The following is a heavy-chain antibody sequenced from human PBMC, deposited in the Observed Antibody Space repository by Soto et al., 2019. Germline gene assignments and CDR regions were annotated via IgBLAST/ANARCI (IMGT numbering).Heavy chain of an antibody. D-gene: IGHD3-3*01. CDR1: GGSISSYY. CDR3: ARGYDFWGGMDV. V-gene: IGHV4-59*01. Sequence: SETLSLTCTVSGGSISSYYWSWIRQPPGKGLEWIGYIYYSGSTNYNPSLKSRVTITRDTSASTAYMELSSLRFEDTAMYYCARGYDFWGGMDVWGQGTTVTVSS. J-gene: IGHJ6*02. CDR2: IYYSGST.